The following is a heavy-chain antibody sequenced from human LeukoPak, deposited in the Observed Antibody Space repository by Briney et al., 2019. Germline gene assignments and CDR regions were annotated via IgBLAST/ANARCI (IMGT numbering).Heavy chain of an antibody. CDR3: ANHSLACSSGACYRHFDY. D-gene: IGHD2-15*01. Sequence: GGSLRLSCAASGFTFSNCSMTWVRQAPGKGLERVSTISGSSGNTYYADSVKGRFTISRDNSKNTVYLQMNSLRADDTAVYYCANHSLACSSGACYRHFDYWAQGTLVTVSS. V-gene: IGHV3-23*01. J-gene: IGHJ4*02. CDR2: ISGSSGNT. CDR1: GFTFSNCS.